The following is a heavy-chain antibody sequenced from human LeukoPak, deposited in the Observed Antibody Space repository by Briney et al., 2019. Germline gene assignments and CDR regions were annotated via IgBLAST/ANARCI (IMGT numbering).Heavy chain of an antibody. J-gene: IGHJ6*02. Sequence: ASVKVSCTASGYTFTSYGISWVRQAPGQGLEWMGWISAYNGNTNYAQKLQGRVTMTTDTSTSTAYMELRSLRSDDTAVYYCAAGEDIVVVPSSYGMDVWGQGTTVTVSS. V-gene: IGHV1-18*01. CDR1: GYTFTSYG. D-gene: IGHD2-2*01. CDR3: AAGEDIVVVPSSYGMDV. CDR2: ISAYNGNT.